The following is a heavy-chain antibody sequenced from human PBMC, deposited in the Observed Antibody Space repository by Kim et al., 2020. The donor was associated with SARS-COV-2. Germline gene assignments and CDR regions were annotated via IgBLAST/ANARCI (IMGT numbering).Heavy chain of an antibody. CDR1: GGSFSGYY. D-gene: IGHD3-10*01. J-gene: IGHJ2*01. CDR3: ARRLSNTSGWGRPSCDL. CDR2: INHSGST. Sequence: SETLSLTCAIYGGSFSGYYCSWIRQPPGKGLEWVGEINHSGSTNYNPSLKSRVSISVDTSKNPFSLKLTPGTAGATELSYCARRLSNTSGWGRPSCDLWG. V-gene: IGHV4-34*01.